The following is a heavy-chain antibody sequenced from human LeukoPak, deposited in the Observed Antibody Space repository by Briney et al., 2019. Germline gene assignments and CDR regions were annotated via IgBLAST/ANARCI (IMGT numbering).Heavy chain of an antibody. CDR1: GYSFTNYY. Sequence: GASVKVCCKASGYSFTNYYMHWVRQAPGQGLEWMGIISPSGDSTSYAQKFQGRITMTRDTATSTVYMELSSLESEDTAVYYCARPSGYHSSYFYYGMDVWGQGTTVTVSS. CDR3: ARPSGYHSSYFYYGMDV. CDR2: ISPSGDST. V-gene: IGHV1-46*01. J-gene: IGHJ6*02. D-gene: IGHD5-12*01.